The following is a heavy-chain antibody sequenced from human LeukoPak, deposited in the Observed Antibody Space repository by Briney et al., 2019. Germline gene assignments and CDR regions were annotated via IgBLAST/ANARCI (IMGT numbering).Heavy chain of an antibody. D-gene: IGHD1-26*01. Sequence: GGSLRLSCAASGFTFSSYAMYWVRQVPGKGLEWVAVISYDGSDKYYADSVKGRFTISRDNSKNTLYLQMNSLRGEDTAVYYCAREGVGATLDYWGQGTLVTVSS. CDR1: GFTFSSYA. J-gene: IGHJ4*02. CDR3: AREGVGATLDY. CDR2: ISYDGSDK. V-gene: IGHV3-30*04.